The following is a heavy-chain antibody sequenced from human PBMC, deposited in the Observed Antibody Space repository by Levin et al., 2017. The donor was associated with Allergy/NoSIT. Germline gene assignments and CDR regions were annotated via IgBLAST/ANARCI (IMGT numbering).Heavy chain of an antibody. J-gene: IGHJ4*02. CDR3: ARRDSDGSNSFDY. V-gene: IGHV5-51*01. D-gene: IGHD4-23*01. Sequence: GESLKISCQASGYSFTSYWFGWVRQRPGKGLEWMGLIFPSDSDTRVSPAFRGQIIMSVDKSINTAYLQWSSLNVSDSAMYYCARRDSDGSNSFDYWGQGTLVNVSA. CDR1: GYSFTSYW. CDR2: IFPSDSDT.